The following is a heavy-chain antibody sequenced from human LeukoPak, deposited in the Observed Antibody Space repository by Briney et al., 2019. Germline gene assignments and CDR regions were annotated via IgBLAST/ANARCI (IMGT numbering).Heavy chain of an antibody. D-gene: IGHD3-9*01. CDR2: IYYTGNT. V-gene: IGHV4-59*12. CDR1: GGSITNYH. Sequence: SETLSLTCTVSGGSITNYHWSWIRQPPGKGLEYIGYIYYTGNTIYNPSLKSRVTMSVDTSKNQFSLKLSSVTAADTAVYYCARDLDEGDYWGQGTLVTVSS. J-gene: IGHJ4*02. CDR3: ARDLDEGDY.